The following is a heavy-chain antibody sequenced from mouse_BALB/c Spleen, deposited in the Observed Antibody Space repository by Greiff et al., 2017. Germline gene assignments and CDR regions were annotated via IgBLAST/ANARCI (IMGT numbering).Heavy chain of an antibody. Sequence: EVKLVESGGGLVKPGGSLKLSCAASGFTFSSYAMSWVRQTPEKRLEWVASIRSGGSTYYPDSVKGRFTISRDNARNILYLQMISLRSEDTAMYYCARGGDYAHFDYWGQGTTLTVSS. V-gene: IGHV5-6-5*01. CDR1: GFTFSSYA. CDR3: ARGGDYAHFDY. D-gene: IGHD2-4*01. CDR2: IRSGGST. J-gene: IGHJ2*01.